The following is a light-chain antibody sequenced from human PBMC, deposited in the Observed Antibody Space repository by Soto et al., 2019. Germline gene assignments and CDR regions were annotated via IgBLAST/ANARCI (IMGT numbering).Light chain of an antibody. CDR3: QSYDNSLSAFYV. J-gene: IGLJ1*01. CDR1: SSNIGAGFD. CDR2: GNT. Sequence: QSVLTQPPSVSGAPGQRVTISCTGSSSNIGAGFDVHWYQQLPATAPKLLIYGNTNRPSGVPDRFSGSKSGTSASLTITGLQAEDEADYYCQSYDNSLSAFYVFGPGTKVTV. V-gene: IGLV1-40*01.